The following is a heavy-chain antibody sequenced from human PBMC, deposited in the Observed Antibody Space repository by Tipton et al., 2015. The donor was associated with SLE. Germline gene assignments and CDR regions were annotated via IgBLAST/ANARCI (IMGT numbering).Heavy chain of an antibody. J-gene: IGHJ4*02. CDR1: GGSFSGYY. D-gene: IGHD6-19*01. V-gene: IGHV4-34*01. CDR2: IYYSGST. Sequence: TLSLTCAVYGGSFSGYYWSWIRQPPGKGLEWIGSIYYSGSTYYNPSLKSRVTISVDTSKNQFSLKLSSVTAADTAVYYCASSAGPGIAVAATNYWGQGTLVTVSS. CDR3: ASSAGPGIAVAATNY.